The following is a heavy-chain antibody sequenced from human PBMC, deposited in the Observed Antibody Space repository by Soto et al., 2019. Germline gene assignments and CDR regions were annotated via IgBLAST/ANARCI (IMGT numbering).Heavy chain of an antibody. CDR1: GYTFTEYD. J-gene: IGHJ4*02. CDR3: EVTTGY. V-gene: IGHV1-8*01. D-gene: IGHD1-1*01. Sequence: QVQVIQSRAEVKKPGASVKVSCKTSGYTFTEYDINWVRQAPGQGPEYMGWVSPENKNAGYAPQLRGRVSMTTDTTISTAYLEVTNLTYEDTAVYYCEVTTGYWGQGTMVTVSS. CDR2: VSPENKNA.